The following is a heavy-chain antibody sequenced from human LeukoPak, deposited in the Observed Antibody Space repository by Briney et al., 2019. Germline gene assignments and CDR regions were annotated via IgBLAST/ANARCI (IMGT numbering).Heavy chain of an antibody. D-gene: IGHD3-9*01. CDR3: ARVGEYDILTGPNAFDI. CDR1: GFTFSSYW. Sequence: GGSLRLSCAASGFTFSSYWMSWVRQAPGKGLEWVANIKQDGSEKYYVDSVKGRFTISRDNAKNSLYLQMNSLRAEDTAVYYCARVGEYDILTGPNAFDIWGQGTMVTVSS. V-gene: IGHV3-7*01. CDR2: IKQDGSEK. J-gene: IGHJ3*02.